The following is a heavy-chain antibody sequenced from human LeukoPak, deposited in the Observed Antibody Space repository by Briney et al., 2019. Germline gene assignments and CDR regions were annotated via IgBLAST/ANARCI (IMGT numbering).Heavy chain of an antibody. V-gene: IGHV3-30*02. CDR2: IRYDGSNK. CDR3: AKAXAVAGTGGFFYFDY. CDR1: GFTFSSYG. D-gene: IGHD6-19*01. Sequence: PGGSLRLSCAASGFTFSSYGMHWVRQAPGKGLEWVAFIRYDGSNKYYADSVKGRFTISRDNSKNTLYLQMNSLRAEDTAAYYCAKAXAVAGTGGFFYFDYWGQGTLVTVSX. J-gene: IGHJ4*02.